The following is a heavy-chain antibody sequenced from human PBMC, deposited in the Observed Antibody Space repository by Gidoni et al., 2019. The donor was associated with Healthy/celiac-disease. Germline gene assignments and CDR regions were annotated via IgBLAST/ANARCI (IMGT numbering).Heavy chain of an antibody. CDR3: ARETAMVSSRLDY. J-gene: IGHJ4*02. Sequence: EVQLVESGGGLVQPGGSLRLSCAASGFTFSSYSMNWVRQPPGKGLEWVSYSGSSSSTIYYADSVKGRFTISRDNAKNSLYLQMNSLRAEDTAVYYCARETAMVSSRLDYWGQGTLVTVSS. CDR2: SGSSSSTI. D-gene: IGHD5-18*01. CDR1: GFTFSSYS. V-gene: IGHV3-48*01.